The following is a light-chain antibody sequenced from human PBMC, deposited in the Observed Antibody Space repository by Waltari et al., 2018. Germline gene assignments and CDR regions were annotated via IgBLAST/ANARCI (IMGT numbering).Light chain of an antibody. CDR3: CSYAYTYWV. Sequence: QSALTQPRAVSGSPGQPVTISCPGTSSYVVGYTYFSWYQQHPGKAPKLVIYDVSQRPSGVHDRFSGSKSGNTASLTISGLQAEDEADYYCCSYAYTYWVFGGGTKLTVL. CDR1: SSYVVGYTY. J-gene: IGLJ3*02. V-gene: IGLV2-11*01. CDR2: DVS.